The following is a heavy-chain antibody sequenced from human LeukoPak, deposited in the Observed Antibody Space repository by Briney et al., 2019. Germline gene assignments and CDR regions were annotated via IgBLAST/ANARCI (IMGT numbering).Heavy chain of an antibody. V-gene: IGHV3-21*01. D-gene: IGHD5-18*01. CDR2: ISSSSSYI. J-gene: IGHJ4*02. CDR1: GFTFSSYS. Sequence: GGSLRLSCAVSGFTFSSYSMNWVRQAPGKGLEWVSSISSSSSYIYYADSVKGRFTISRDNAKNSLYLQMNSLRAEDTAVYYCARGRGYSYGFGYWGQGTLVTVSS. CDR3: ARGRGYSYGFGY.